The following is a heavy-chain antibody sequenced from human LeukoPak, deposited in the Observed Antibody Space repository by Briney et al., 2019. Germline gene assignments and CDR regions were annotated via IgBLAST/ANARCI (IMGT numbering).Heavy chain of an antibody. CDR2: IKGDGSTT. V-gene: IGHV3-74*01. D-gene: IGHD1-1*01. Sequence: GGSLRLSCAASGMTISGSWMHWVRQAPGKGLVWVSRIKGDGSTTSYADSVRGRFTISRDNAKNTVYLQMNSLRAEDTAVYYCARSDNLDYWGQGTLVTVSS. J-gene: IGHJ4*02. CDR3: ARSDNLDY. CDR1: GMTISGSW.